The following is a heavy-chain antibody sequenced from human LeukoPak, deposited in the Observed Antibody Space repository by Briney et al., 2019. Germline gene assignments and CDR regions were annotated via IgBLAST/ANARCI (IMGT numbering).Heavy chain of an antibody. Sequence: GGSLRLSCAASGFTFSSYEMNWVRQAPGKGLEWVSYISSSGSTIYYADSVKGRFTISRDNSKNTLYLQMNSLRAEDTAVYYCAREYYDILTGYQGPFDYWGQGTLVTVSS. J-gene: IGHJ4*02. V-gene: IGHV3-48*03. CDR1: GFTFSSYE. CDR2: ISSSGSTI. D-gene: IGHD3-9*01. CDR3: AREYYDILTGYQGPFDY.